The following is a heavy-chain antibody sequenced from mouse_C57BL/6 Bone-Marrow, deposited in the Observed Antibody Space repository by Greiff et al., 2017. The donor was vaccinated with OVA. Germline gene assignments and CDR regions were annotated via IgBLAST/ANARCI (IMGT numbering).Heavy chain of an antibody. CDR3: ARDYYGNYYFDY. CDR2: IYPSDSET. J-gene: IGHJ2*01. CDR1: GYTFTSYW. Sequence: QVHVKQPGAELVRPGSSVKLSCKASGYTFTSYWMDWVKQRPGQGLEWIGNIYPSDSETHYNQKFKDKATLTVDKSSSTAYMQLSSLTSEDSAVYYCARDYYGNYYFDYWGQGTTLTVSS. D-gene: IGHD2-1*01. V-gene: IGHV1-61*01.